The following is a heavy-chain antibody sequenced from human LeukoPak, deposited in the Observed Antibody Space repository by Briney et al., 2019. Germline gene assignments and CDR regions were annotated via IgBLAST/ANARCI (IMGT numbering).Heavy chain of an antibody. CDR2: INAGNGNT. CDR1: GYTFTSYA. D-gene: IGHD4-11*01. J-gene: IGHJ4*02. CDR3: AREYGYSNYYFDY. V-gene: IGHV1-3*01. Sequence: ASVKVSCKASGYTFTSYAIHWVRQAPGQRLEWMGWINAGNGNTQYSQKFQGRVTITRDTSASTAYMELSSLRSEDTAVYYCAREYGYSNYYFDYWGQGTLVTVSS.